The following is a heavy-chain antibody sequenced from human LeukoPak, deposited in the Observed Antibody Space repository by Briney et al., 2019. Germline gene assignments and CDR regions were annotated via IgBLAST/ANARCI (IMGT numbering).Heavy chain of an antibody. Sequence: PSETLSLTCAVYGGSFSGYYWSWIRQPPGKGLEWIGEINHSGSTNYNPSLKSRVTISVDTSKNQFSLKLSTVTAADTAVYYCARNPPRGIVVVAGAFDIWGQGTMVTVSS. J-gene: IGHJ3*02. CDR2: INHSGST. CDR1: GGSFSGYY. V-gene: IGHV4-34*01. D-gene: IGHD3-22*01. CDR3: ARNPPRGIVVVAGAFDI.